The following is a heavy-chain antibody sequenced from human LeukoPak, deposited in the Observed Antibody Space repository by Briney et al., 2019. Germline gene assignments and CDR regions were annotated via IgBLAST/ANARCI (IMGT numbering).Heavy chain of an antibody. J-gene: IGHJ4*02. CDR1: GFTFSSYS. CDR2: ISSSSSYI. D-gene: IGHD1-26*01. V-gene: IGHV3-21*01. Sequence: GGSLRLSCAASGFTFSSYSMNWFRQAPGKGLEWVSSISSSSSYIYYADSVKGRFTISRDNAKNPLYLQMNSLRAEDTAVYYCARDMYSGSYLYYFDYWGQGTLVTVSS. CDR3: ARDMYSGSYLYYFDY.